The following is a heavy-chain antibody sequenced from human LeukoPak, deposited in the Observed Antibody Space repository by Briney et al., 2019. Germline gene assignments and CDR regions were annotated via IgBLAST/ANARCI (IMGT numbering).Heavy chain of an antibody. Sequence: KPSETLSLTCTVSGGSISSYYWSWIRQPAGKELEWIGRTYTSGSTNYNPSLKSRVTMSVDTSKNQFSLKLSSVTAADTAVYYCARDRPEGFCSSTSCYGTYYYYMDVWGKGTTVTVSS. CDR2: TYTSGST. J-gene: IGHJ6*03. D-gene: IGHD2-2*01. V-gene: IGHV4-4*07. CDR3: ARDRPEGFCSSTSCYGTYYYYMDV. CDR1: GGSISSYY.